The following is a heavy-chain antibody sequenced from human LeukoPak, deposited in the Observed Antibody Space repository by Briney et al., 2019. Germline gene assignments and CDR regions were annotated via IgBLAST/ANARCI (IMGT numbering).Heavy chain of an antibody. Sequence: SETLSLTCTVSGGSISSYYWSWIRQPPGKGLEWIGYIHYSGSTNYNPSLKSRVTISVDTSKNQFSLKLSSVTAADTAVYYCARGRGYYDSSGYPPHFDYWGQGTLVTVSS. J-gene: IGHJ4*02. CDR1: GGSISSYY. CDR2: IHYSGST. CDR3: ARGRGYYDSSGYPPHFDY. V-gene: IGHV4-59*01. D-gene: IGHD3-22*01.